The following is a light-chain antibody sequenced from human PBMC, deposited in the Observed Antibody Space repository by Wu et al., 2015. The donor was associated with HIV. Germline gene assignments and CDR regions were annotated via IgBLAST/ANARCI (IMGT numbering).Light chain of an antibody. Sequence: IVLTQSPATLSLSPGERATLSCRASQSVSSLLAWYQQKPGQAPRLLFYDASNRATGIPARFSGSGSGTDFTLTISSLEPEDFAVYYCQQRANWPALTFGGGTKVEIK. V-gene: IGKV3-11*01. J-gene: IGKJ4*01. CDR1: QSVSSL. CDR3: QQRANWPALT. CDR2: DAS.